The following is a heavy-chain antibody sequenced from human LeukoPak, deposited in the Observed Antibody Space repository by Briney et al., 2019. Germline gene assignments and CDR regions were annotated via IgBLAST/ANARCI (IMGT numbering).Heavy chain of an antibody. CDR1: GFTFISYS. J-gene: IGHJ4*02. Sequence: PGGSLRLSCAASGFTFISYSINWVRQAPGKGLEWVSYISSSSSYIYYGDSVKGRFTISRDNAKDSLYLQMNSLRAEDTAVYYCARDYEIYWGQGTLVTVSS. D-gene: IGHD5-12*01. CDR3: ARDYEIY. V-gene: IGHV3-21*01. CDR2: ISSSSSYI.